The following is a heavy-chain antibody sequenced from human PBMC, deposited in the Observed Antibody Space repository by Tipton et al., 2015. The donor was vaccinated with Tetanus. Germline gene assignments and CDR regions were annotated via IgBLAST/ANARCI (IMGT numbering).Heavy chain of an antibody. CDR3: AREADCSGGSCFSGDFDN. J-gene: IGHJ4*02. CDR1: GFIFSSYG. V-gene: IGHV3-33*01. CDR2: SWYDGTDK. Sequence: PRLSCAASGFIFSSYGIHWVRQAPGKGLEWVADSWYDGTDKYYADSVKGRFTISRDNSKNTLYLQMNSLRAEDTAVYYCAREADCSGGSCFSGDFDNWGQGTQVTVSS. D-gene: IGHD2-15*01.